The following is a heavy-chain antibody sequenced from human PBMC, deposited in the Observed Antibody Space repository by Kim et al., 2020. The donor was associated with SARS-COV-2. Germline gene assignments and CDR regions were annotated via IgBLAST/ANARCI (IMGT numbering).Heavy chain of an antibody. J-gene: IGHJ6*02. D-gene: IGHD3-9*01. CDR3: ARYDSVTGYYKDYYYYCMFV. V-gene: IGHV3-21*01. CDR2: ISSSSSYI. Sequence: GGSLRLSCAASGFTFSSYSMNWVRQAPGKGLEWVSSISSSSSYIYYADSVKGRFTISRDNAKNSLYLQMNSLRAEDTAVYYCARYDSVTGYYKDYYYYCMFVWGRGTTVTVSS. CDR1: GFTFSSYS.